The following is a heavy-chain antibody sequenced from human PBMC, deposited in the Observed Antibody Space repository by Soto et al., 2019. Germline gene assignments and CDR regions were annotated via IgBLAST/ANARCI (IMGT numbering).Heavy chain of an antibody. Sequence: SETLSLTCTVSGGSISSYYWSWIRQPAGKGLEWIGRIYTSRSTNYNHSLKSRVTMSVDTSKNQFSLKLSSVTAADTAVYYCARDRSDYDILTGPYFDYWGQGTLVTVSS. CDR3: ARDRSDYDILTGPYFDY. CDR2: IYTSRST. CDR1: GGSISSYY. J-gene: IGHJ4*02. V-gene: IGHV4-4*07. D-gene: IGHD3-9*01.